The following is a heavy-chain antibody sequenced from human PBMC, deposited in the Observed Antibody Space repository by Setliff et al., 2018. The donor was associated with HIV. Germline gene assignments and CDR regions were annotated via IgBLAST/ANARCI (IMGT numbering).Heavy chain of an antibody. CDR3: ARDTAEYSSSWYREEDAFDI. CDR1: GYTFSGYY. D-gene: IGHD6-13*01. CDR2: INPNSGAT. Sequence: ASVKVSCKASGYTFSGYYLHWVRRAPGQGLEWMGWINPNSGATNYAQSFQGRVTMTRDTSISTAYMDLSSLTSDDTAVYYCARDTAEYSSSWYREEDAFDIWGQGTMVTV. J-gene: IGHJ3*02. V-gene: IGHV1-2*02.